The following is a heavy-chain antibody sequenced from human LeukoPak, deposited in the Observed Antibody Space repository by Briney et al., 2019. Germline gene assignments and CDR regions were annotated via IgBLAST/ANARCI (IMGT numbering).Heavy chain of an antibody. CDR1: GFTFSSYG. CDR3: ARPRYGEDYFDY. Sequence: GGSLRLSCAASGFTFSSYGMHWVRQAPGKGLEWVAVISYDGSNKYYADSVKGRFTISRDNSKNTLYLQMNSLRAEDTAVYYCARPRYGEDYFDYWGQGTLVTVSS. J-gene: IGHJ4*02. D-gene: IGHD4-17*01. V-gene: IGHV3-30*03. CDR2: ISYDGSNK.